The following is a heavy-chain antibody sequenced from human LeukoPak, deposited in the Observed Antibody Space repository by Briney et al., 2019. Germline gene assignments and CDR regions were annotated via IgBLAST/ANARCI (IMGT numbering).Heavy chain of an antibody. CDR3: ARGGYYSDAYFDY. J-gene: IGHJ4*02. CDR1: GGSISSGSYY. Sequence: PSETLSLTCTVSGGSISSGSYYWSWIRQPAGKGLEWIGRIYASGSTNSNPSLDSLVTITVDTTKNQFPLKLSLVTAAATAVYYCARGGYYSDAYFDYWGQGTLVTVSS. D-gene: IGHD3-10*01. CDR2: IYASGST. V-gene: IGHV4-61*02.